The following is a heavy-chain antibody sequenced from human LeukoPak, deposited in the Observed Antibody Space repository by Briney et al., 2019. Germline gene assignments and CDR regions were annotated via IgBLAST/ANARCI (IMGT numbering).Heavy chain of an antibody. J-gene: IGHJ4*02. V-gene: IGHV1-18*04. D-gene: IGHD2-21*02. CDR1: GYTFTAYY. CDR3: ARDGGGDSWGYFDC. CDR2: ISAYNGNR. Sequence: ASVKVSCKTSGYTFTAYYIHWLRQAPGQGLEWMGWISAYNGNRNSAQKFQGRVTMATDTSTSTVYMELRSLRSDDTAVYYCARDGGGDSWGYFDCWGQGTLVTVSS.